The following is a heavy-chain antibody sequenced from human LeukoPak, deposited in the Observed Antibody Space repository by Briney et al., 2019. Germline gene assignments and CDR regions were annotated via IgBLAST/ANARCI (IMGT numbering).Heavy chain of an antibody. CDR1: GFTFSTFW. Sequence: GSLRLSWAASGFTFSTFWMHRVRQAPGKGLVWVSRINSDGSSTSYADSVKGRFTISRDNAENTLYLQMNSLRVEDTAVYYCARDRRDGYNRFDPWGQGTLVTVSS. CDR3: ARDRRDGYNRFDP. CDR2: INSDGSST. J-gene: IGHJ5*02. V-gene: IGHV3-74*01. D-gene: IGHD5-24*01.